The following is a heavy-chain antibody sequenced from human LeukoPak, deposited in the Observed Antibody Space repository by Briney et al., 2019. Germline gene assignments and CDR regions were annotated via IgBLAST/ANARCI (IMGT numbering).Heavy chain of an antibody. V-gene: IGHV3-7*01. CDR1: GFTFSSYW. CDR2: IKQAGSEK. D-gene: IGHD2-21*01. J-gene: IGHJ4*02. CDR3: ARVRGDYYLDY. Sequence: GGSLRLSCAASGFTFSSYWMNWVRQAPGKGLEWVANIKQAGSEKYYVDSVKGRSTISRDNARNSLYLQMNSLRAEGTAVYYCARVRGDYYLDYWGQGTLVTVSS.